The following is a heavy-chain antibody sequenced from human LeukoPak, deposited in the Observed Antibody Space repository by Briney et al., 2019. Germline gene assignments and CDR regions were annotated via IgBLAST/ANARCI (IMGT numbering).Heavy chain of an antibody. Sequence: ASVKVSCKASGYTFTGYYMHWVRQAPGQGLEWMGWINPNSGGTNYAQKFQGWVTMTSDTSISTAYVELSRLTSDDTAVYYCARGSVIVVAGIGAMDVWGQGTTVTVSS. J-gene: IGHJ6*02. CDR1: GYTFTGYY. D-gene: IGHD6-19*01. V-gene: IGHV1-2*04. CDR3: ARGSVIVVAGIGAMDV. CDR2: INPNSGGT.